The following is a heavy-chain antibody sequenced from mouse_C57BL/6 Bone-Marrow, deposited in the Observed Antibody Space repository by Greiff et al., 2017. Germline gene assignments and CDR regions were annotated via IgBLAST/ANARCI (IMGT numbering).Heavy chain of an antibody. Sequence: QVQLQQSGPELVKPGASVKISCKASGYAFSSSWMNWVKQRPGKGLEWIGRIYPGDGDTNYTGTFQGKATLTADKSSSTAYMQLSSLTSEDSAVYFCASGLGNQRYVDVGGTGTTVTVSS. CDR1: GYAFSSSW. CDR3: ASGLGNQRYVDV. CDR2: IYPGDGDT. D-gene: IGHD3-1*01. V-gene: IGHV1-82*01. J-gene: IGHJ1*03.